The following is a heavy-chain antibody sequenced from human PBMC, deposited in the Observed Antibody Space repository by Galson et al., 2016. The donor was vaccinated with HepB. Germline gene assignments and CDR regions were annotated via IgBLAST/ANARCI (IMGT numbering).Heavy chain of an antibody. D-gene: IGHD5-12*01. Sequence: SVKVSCKASGGTFNNYAFSWVRQAPGRRLEWMGRIIPIVNMPNYAQKFQGRITITADKSTTTVYMEASDLTSEDTAVYYCARDRPSGRADFFEYWGQGTLVTVSS. J-gene: IGHJ4*02. CDR1: GGTFNNYA. V-gene: IGHV1-69*04. CDR2: IIPIVNMP. CDR3: ARDRPSGRADFFEY.